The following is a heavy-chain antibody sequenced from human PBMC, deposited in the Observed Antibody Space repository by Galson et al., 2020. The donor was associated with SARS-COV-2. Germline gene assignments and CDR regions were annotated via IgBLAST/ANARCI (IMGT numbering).Heavy chain of an antibody. Sequence: ESLKISCAASGFIFSDYAMSWVRQAPGKGLEWVSGISASGGTTYYADSVKGRFIISRDNSKNTLYLQMSSLRAEDTAIYYCAKRGFTTGWHGAHWGQGTLVTVSS. CDR3: AKRGFTTGWHGAH. J-gene: IGHJ4*02. CDR2: ISASGGTT. V-gene: IGHV3-23*01. D-gene: IGHD6-19*01. CDR1: GFIFSDYA.